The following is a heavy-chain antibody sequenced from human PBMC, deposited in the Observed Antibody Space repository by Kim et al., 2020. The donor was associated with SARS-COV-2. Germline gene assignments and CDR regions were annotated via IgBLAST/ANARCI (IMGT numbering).Heavy chain of an antibody. CDR1: GTSITSYY. CDR3: AGDAYYFASGRFDP. J-gene: IGHJ5*02. Sequence: SETLSLTCSVSGTSITSYYWSWIRQPPGKGLEWIGYIYHSGNTNYNPSLKSRVTISVDTSKNQFSLKLTSVTAADTAVYYCAGDAYYFASGRFDPWGQGTLVTVSS. D-gene: IGHD3-10*01. CDR2: IYHSGNT. V-gene: IGHV4-59*01.